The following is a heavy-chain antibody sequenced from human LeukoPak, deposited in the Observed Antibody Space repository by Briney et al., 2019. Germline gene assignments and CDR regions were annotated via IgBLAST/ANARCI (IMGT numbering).Heavy chain of an antibody. CDR1: GFTFSSCW. V-gene: IGHV3-9*01. D-gene: IGHD1-26*01. CDR2: ISWNSGSI. J-gene: IGHJ3*02. CDR3: AKGVVGAFDAFDI. Sequence: GGSLRLSCVASGFTFSSCWMHWVRQAPGKGLEWVSGISWNSGSIGYADSVKGRFTISRDNAKNSLYLQMNSLRAEDTALYYCAKGVVGAFDAFDIWGQGTMVTVSS.